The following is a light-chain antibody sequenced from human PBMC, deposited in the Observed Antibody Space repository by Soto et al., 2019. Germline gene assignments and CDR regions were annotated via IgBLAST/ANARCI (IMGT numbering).Light chain of an antibody. CDR1: QSVGCY. V-gene: IGKV3-15*01. CDR3: QQYNDWPPLT. J-gene: IGKJ4*01. Sequence: EIVLTQSPATLSLSPGDRATLFCRASQSVGCYLGWYQQRPGQALRLLIDGASTRATGVPARFSGSGSGTEFTLTISNLQSEDFAVYYCQQYNDWPPLTFGGGTKVDIK. CDR2: GAS.